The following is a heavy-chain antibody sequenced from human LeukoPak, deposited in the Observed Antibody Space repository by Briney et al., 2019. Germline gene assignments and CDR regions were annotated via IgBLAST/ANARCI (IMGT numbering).Heavy chain of an antibody. J-gene: IGHJ4*02. D-gene: IGHD1-26*01. CDR1: GYTFTSYG. Sequence: ASVKVSCKASGYTFTSYGISWVRQAPGQGLEWMGWISAYNGNTNYAQKLQGRVTMTTDTSTSAAYMELRDLRSDDTAVYYCARLALSGSYLFSFDYWGQGTLVTVSS. V-gene: IGHV1-18*01. CDR2: ISAYNGNT. CDR3: ARLALSGSYLFSFDY.